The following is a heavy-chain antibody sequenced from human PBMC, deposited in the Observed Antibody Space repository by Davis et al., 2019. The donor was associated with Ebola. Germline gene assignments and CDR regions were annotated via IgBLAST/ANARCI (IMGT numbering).Heavy chain of an antibody. Sequence: AASVKVSCKASGYTFTGYYMHWVRQAPGQGLEWMGRIIPILGIANYAQKFQGRVTITADESTSTAYMELSSLRSEDTAVYYCARAPLGYSSSWYKPYYFDYWGQGTLVTVSS. CDR1: GYTFTGYY. CDR2: IIPILGIA. CDR3: ARAPLGYSSSWYKPYYFDY. V-gene: IGHV1-69*04. D-gene: IGHD6-13*01. J-gene: IGHJ4*02.